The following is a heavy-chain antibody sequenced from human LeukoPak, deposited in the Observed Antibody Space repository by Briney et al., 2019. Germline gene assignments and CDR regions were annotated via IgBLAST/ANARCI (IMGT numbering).Heavy chain of an antibody. CDR2: ISAYNGNT. CDR1: GYTFTSYG. Sequence: ASVKVSCKASGYTFTSYGISWVGQAPGQGLEWMGWISAYNGNTNYAQKLQARVTMTTDTSTSTAYMELRSLRSDDTAVYYCARDAGGWYSYYYYYGMDVWGQGTTVTVSS. V-gene: IGHV1-18*01. CDR3: ARDAGGWYSYYYYYGMDV. D-gene: IGHD6-19*01. J-gene: IGHJ6*02.